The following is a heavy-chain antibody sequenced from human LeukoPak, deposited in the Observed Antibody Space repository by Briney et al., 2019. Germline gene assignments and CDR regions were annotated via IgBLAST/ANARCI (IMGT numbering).Heavy chain of an antibody. CDR2: ISYSGST. CDR3: ARDNYYDFSGYHYDGWFDP. V-gene: IGHV4-59*01. CDR1: GGSISSSY. Sequence: SETLSLTCTVSGGSISSSYWNWIRQPPGKGLEWIGYISYSGSTNYNPSLKSRVTISVDTSKNQFSLKLSSVTAADTAFYYCARDNYYDFSGYHYDGWFDPWGQGTLVTVSS. J-gene: IGHJ5*02. D-gene: IGHD3-22*01.